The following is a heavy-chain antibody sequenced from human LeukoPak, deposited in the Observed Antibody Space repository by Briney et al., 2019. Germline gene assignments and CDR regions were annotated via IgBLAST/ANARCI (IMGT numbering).Heavy chain of an antibody. J-gene: IGHJ4*02. CDR2: IYSGGST. CDR1: GFTVSSNY. CDR3: ARKTDSSGSGDY. Sequence: GSLRLSCAASGFTVSSNYMSWVRPAPGKGLEWVSVIYSGGSTYYADSVKGRFTISRDNSKNTLYLQMNSLRADDTAVYYCARKTDSSGSGDYWGQGTLVTVSS. D-gene: IGHD3-22*01. V-gene: IGHV3-53*01.